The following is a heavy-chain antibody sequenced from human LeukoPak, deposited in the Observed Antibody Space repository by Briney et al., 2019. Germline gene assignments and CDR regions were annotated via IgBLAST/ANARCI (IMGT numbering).Heavy chain of an antibody. J-gene: IGHJ4*02. CDR3: ARDYAGSPDY. CDR2: IDGDGSTT. Sequence: PGGSLRLSCTASGFTFSTYWINWVRQSPGKGLVWVALIDGDGSTTTHADSVKGRFTISRDNAKNTAYLQMNCLRDEDTAVYFCARDYAGSPDYWGQGTLVTVSA. V-gene: IGHV3-74*03. CDR1: GFTFSTYW. D-gene: IGHD3-10*01.